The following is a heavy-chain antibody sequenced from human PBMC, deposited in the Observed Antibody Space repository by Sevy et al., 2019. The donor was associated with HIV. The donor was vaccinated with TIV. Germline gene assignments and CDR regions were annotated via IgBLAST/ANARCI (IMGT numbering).Heavy chain of an antibody. V-gene: IGHV3-23*01. D-gene: IGHD3-22*01. Sequence: GGSLRLSCAVSGFTLTSYAMNWVRQAPGKGLEWVSGVSGSGGSTYYADSVKGRFTISRDNSRNTLYLQINSLRAEDTAVYYCVKDVAYDNTYLDYWGQATLVTVSS. CDR2: VSGSGGST. CDR1: GFTLTSYA. J-gene: IGHJ4*02. CDR3: VKDVAYDNTYLDY.